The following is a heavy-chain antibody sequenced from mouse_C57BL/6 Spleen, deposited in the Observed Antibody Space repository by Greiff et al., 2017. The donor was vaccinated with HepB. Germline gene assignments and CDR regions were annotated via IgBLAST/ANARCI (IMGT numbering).Heavy chain of an antibody. CDR1: GYTFTDYE. J-gene: IGHJ2*01. D-gene: IGHD2-3*01. Sequence: QVQLQQPGAELVKPGASVTLSCKASGYTFTDYEMHWVKQTPVHGLEWIGAIDPETGGTAYNQKFKGKAILTADKSSSTAYMELRSLTSEDSAVYYCTRFFDGYGDFDYWGQGTTLTVSS. CDR3: TRFFDGYGDFDY. CDR2: IDPETGGT. V-gene: IGHV1-15*01.